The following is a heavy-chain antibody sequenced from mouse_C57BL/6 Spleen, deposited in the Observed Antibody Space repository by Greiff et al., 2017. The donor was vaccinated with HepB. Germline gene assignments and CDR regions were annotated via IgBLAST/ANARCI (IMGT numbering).Heavy chain of an antibody. CDR2: INYDGSST. D-gene: IGHD1-1*01. CDR3: ARDNYGSYFDY. J-gene: IGHJ2*01. CDR1: GFTFSDYY. Sequence: EVHLVESEGGLVQPGSSMKLSCTASGFTFSDYYMAWVRQVPEKGLEWVANINYDGSSTYYLDSLKSRFIISRDNAKNILYLQMSSLKSEDTATYYCARDNYGSYFDYWGQGTTLTVSS. V-gene: IGHV5-16*01.